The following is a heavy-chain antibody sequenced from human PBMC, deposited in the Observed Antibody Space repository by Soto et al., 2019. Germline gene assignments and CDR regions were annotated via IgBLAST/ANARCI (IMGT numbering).Heavy chain of an antibody. V-gene: IGHV4-30-4*01. J-gene: IGHJ4*02. CDR2: SSSSGNT. D-gene: IGHD3-10*01. CDR3: ARGWDVLVRGATFFGY. CDR1: GGSISNSDYF. Sequence: QVPLQESGPGLVKPLQTLSLTCTVSGGSISNSDYFWSWIRQSPGKGLECIGYSSSSGNTYYNPSIKCRATLSVDTSKTQFSLRLTSVSVEGTAVYYCARGWDVLVRGATFFGYWGQGPLVTVSS.